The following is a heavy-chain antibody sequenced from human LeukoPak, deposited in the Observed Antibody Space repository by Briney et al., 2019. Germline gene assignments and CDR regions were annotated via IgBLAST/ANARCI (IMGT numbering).Heavy chain of an antibody. V-gene: IGHV3-23*01. CDR3: AKSSNTNSFDY. D-gene: IGHD5/OR15-5a*01. CDR1: GFTFSSYA. CDR2: ISDSGGST. J-gene: IGHJ4*02. Sequence: PGGSLRLSCAASGFTFSSYAMSWVRQAPGKGLEWASAISDSGGSTYYADSVKGRFTLSRDNAKNTLYLQMNSLRAEDTAVYYCAKSSNTNSFDYWGQGTLVTVSS.